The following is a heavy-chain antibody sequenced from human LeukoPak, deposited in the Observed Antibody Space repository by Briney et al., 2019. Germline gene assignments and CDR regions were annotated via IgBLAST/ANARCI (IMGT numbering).Heavy chain of an antibody. CDR3: VRDRHGGNSRWFDP. D-gene: IGHD4-23*01. CDR2: ISSSSSYT. J-gene: IGHJ5*02. CDR1: GFTFSDYY. V-gene: IGHV3-11*06. Sequence: KAGGSLRLSCAASGFTFSDYYMSWIRQAPGKGLEWVSYISSSSSYTNYADSVKGRFTISRDNAKNSLYLQMNSLRAEDTAVYFCVRDRHGGNSRWFDPWGQGTLVTVSS.